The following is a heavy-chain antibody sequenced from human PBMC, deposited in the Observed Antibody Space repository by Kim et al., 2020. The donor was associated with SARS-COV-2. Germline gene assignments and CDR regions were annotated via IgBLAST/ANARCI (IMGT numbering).Heavy chain of an antibody. Sequence: SETLSLTCTVSGGSISSYYWSWIRQPPGKGLEWIGYIYYSGSTNYNPSLKSRVTISVDTSKNQFSLKLSSVTAADTAVYYCARDQMGVHGPWGQGTLVTVSS. D-gene: IGHD3-16*01. J-gene: IGHJ5*02. V-gene: IGHV4-59*01. CDR2: IYYSGST. CDR3: ARDQMGVHGP. CDR1: GGSISSYY.